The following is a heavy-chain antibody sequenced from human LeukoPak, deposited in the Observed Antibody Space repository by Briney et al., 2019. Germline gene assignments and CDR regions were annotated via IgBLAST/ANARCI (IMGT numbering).Heavy chain of an antibody. J-gene: IGHJ4*02. CDR1: GFTFSTYW. V-gene: IGHV3-74*01. CDR3: VYGRLRPFDY. Sequence: GGSLRLSCAASGFTFSTYWMHWVRQAPGKGLVWVSRINSDGSSTSYADSVKGRFTISRDNAKNTLYLQMNSLRAGDTAVYYCVYGRLRPFDYWGQGTLVTVSS. CDR2: INSDGSST. D-gene: IGHD4-17*01.